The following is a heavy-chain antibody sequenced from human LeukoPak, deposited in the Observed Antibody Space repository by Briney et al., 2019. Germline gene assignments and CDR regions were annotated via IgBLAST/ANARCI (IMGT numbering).Heavy chain of an antibody. CDR2: INHSGST. D-gene: IGHD3-22*01. CDR3: ARGTYYYDSAGHFTRVPLDY. J-gene: IGHJ4*01. Sequence: SETLSLTCAGYGGSFSGYYWSWIRQSPGKGLEWIGEINHSGSTVYNPPLKSRVTFSADTSKNQFSLRVTSVTAADTAVYFCARGTYYYDSAGHFTRVPLDYWGHGTLVTVSS. CDR1: GGSFSGYY. V-gene: IGHV4-34*01.